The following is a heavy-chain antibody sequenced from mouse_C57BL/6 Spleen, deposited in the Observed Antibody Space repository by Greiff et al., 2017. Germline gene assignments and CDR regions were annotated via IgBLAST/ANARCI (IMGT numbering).Heavy chain of an antibody. D-gene: IGHD1-1*01. CDR3: ARGGVYYGSSPFAY. Sequence: QVQLQQSGAELVKPGASVKISCKASGYAFSSYWMNWVKQRPGKGLEWIGQIYPGDGDTNYNGKFKGKATLTADKSSSTAYMQLSSLTSEDSAVYFCARGGVYYGSSPFAYWGQGTLVTVSA. CDR1: GYAFSSYW. CDR2: IYPGDGDT. J-gene: IGHJ3*01. V-gene: IGHV1-80*01.